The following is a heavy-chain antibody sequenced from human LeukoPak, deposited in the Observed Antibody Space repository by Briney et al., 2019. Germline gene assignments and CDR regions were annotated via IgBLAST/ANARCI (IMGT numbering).Heavy chain of an antibody. Sequence: GSLRLSCAASGFTFSSYAMSWVRQAPGKGLEWVSAISGSGGSTYYADSVKGRFTISRDNSKNTLYLQMNSLRAEDTAVYYCAKLQGYAGSGSPDYWGQGTLVTVSS. CDR1: GFTFSSYA. V-gene: IGHV3-23*01. J-gene: IGHJ4*02. CDR2: ISGSGGST. CDR3: AKLQGYAGSGSPDY. D-gene: IGHD3-10*01.